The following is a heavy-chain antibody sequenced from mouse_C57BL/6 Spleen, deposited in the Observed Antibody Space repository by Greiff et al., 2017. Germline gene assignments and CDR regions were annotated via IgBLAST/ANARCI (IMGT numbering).Heavy chain of an antibody. D-gene: IGHD1-1*01. J-gene: IGHJ2*01. Sequence: VQLQQPGAELVKPGASVKLSCKASGYTFTSYWMQWVKQRPGQGLEWIGEIDPSDSYTNYNQKFKGKATLTVDTSSSTAYMQLSSLTSEDSAVYYCARWAVVAKGLDYWGQGTTLTVSS. CDR3: ARWAVVAKGLDY. CDR1: GYTFTSYW. CDR2: IDPSDSYT. V-gene: IGHV1-50*01.